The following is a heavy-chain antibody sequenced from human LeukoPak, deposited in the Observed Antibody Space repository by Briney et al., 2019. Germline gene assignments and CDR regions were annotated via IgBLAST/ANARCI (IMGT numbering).Heavy chain of an antibody. CDR2: IYYSGST. D-gene: IGHD3-10*01. V-gene: IGHV4-59*08. CDR1: GGSISSYY. Sequence: SETLSLTCTVSGGSISSYYWSWIRQPPGKGLEWIGYIYYSGSTNYNPSLKSRVTISVDTSKNQFSLKLSSVTAADTAVYYCARHSRYGSGSYYNPLDYWGQGTLVTVSS. CDR3: ARHSRYGSGSYYNPLDY. J-gene: IGHJ4*02.